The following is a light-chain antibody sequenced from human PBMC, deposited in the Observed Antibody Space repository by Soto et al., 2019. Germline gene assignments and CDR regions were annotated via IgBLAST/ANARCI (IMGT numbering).Light chain of an antibody. CDR3: QQTHAVPLT. CDR2: KAS. CDR1: QSISSW. J-gene: IGKJ5*01. Sequence: DIQMTQSRATLRASXDAGVTISXXASQSISSWLAWYQQKPGKAPKVLIYKASSLERGVPSRFSGSGYGTDFTLTINNLHPEDSATYYCQQTHAVPLTFGQGTRLEIK. V-gene: IGKV1-5*03.